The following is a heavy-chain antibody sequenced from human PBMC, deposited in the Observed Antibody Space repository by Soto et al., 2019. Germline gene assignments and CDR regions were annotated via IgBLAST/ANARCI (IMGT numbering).Heavy chain of an antibody. CDR1: GDTISTGGYT. CDR3: SKETYSVSVSYFDP. D-gene: IGHD3-10*01. J-gene: IGHJ5*02. V-gene: IGHV4-30-2*01. CDR2: TYPSGNP. Sequence: QLQLQESGSRLVKSSETLSLTCDVSGDTISTGGYTLVWIRQPPAMSLEWIGHTYPSGNPYSNPSSTSRVIISVNKSRYQFSPKVASVTAPDTAVYYCSKETYSVSVSYFDPWGQGIQVTVSS.